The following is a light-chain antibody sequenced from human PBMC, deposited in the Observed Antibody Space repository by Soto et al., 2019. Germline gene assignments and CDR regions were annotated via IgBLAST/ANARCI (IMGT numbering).Light chain of an antibody. CDR2: KAS. V-gene: IGKV1-5*03. Sequence: DIQLTQSPSTLSASVGDRVTITCRASQNVNTLLAWYQQKPGKAPKLLIYKASSLESGVPSRFSGSGSGTAFTLTISSLQPDDSATYYCQQHNNYPHTFGGGTKVEIK. CDR1: QNVNTL. J-gene: IGKJ4*01. CDR3: QQHNNYPHT.